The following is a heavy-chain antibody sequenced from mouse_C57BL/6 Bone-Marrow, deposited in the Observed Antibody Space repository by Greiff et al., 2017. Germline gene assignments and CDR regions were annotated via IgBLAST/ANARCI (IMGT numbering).Heavy chain of an antibody. V-gene: IGHV1-59*01. CDR1: GYTFTSYW. CDR2: IDPSDSYT. D-gene: IGHD1-1*01. J-gene: IGHJ1*03. Sequence: QVQLQQPGAELVRPGTSVKLSCKASGYTFTSYWMHWVKQRPGQGLEWIGVIDPSDSYTNYNQKFKGKATLTVDTSSSTAYMQLSSLTSADSAVYYCARDYGSSNGYFDVWGTGTTVTVSS. CDR3: ARDYGSSNGYFDV.